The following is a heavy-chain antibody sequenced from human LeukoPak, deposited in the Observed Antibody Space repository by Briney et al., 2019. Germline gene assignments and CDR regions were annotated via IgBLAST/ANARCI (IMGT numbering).Heavy chain of an antibody. J-gene: IGHJ3*01. D-gene: IGHD1-26*01. CDR2: IWFDGTEE. V-gene: IGHV3-33*01. CDR1: GFTFSSYV. Sequence: GRSLRLSCAASGFTFSSYVMHWVRQAPGKGLEWVALIWFDGTEEFYADSVKGRFTISRDNSKNTVYMQMNSLRAEDTAVYYCAREDLQSGSHDAFDVWGQGTMVTVSS. CDR3: AREDLQSGSHDAFDV.